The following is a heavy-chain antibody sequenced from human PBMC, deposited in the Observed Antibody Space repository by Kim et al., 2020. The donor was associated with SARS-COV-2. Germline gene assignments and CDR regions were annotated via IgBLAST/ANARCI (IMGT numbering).Heavy chain of an antibody. CDR3: AKVWFGETSLDY. Sequence: GGSLRLSCVASGFTFSSYGMHWVRQAPGKGLEWVAVISYDGSNKYYADSVKGRFTISRDNSKNTLYLQMNSLRAEDTSVYYCAKVWFGETSLDYWGQGTLVTVSS. CDR2: ISYDGSNK. V-gene: IGHV3-30*18. CDR1: GFTFSSYG. D-gene: IGHD3-10*01. J-gene: IGHJ4*02.